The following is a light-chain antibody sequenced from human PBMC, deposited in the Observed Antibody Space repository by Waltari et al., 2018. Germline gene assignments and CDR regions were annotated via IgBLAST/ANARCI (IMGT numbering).Light chain of an antibody. CDR2: NTN. V-gene: IGLV8-61*01. Sequence: QTVVTQAPAFSVSPGGTVTLTCGLNSGSVSTTSYPSWYQQTPGQAPRTLINNTNMRSSGVPDRFSGSKSGNTASLTISGLQSEDEADYYCCSYAGLGIYVFGTGTKVTVL. J-gene: IGLJ1*01. CDR3: CSYAGLGIYV. CDR1: SGSVSTTSY.